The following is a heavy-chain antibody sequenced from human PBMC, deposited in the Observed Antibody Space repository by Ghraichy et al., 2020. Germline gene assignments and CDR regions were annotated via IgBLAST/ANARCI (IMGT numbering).Heavy chain of an antibody. D-gene: IGHD3-16*02. J-gene: IGHJ4*02. V-gene: IGHV4-59*01. CDR2: IYYSGST. Sequence: SETLSLTCTVSGGSISSSYWSWIRQPPGKGLEWVGFIYYSGSTNYNPSLKSRVTISVDTSKNQFSLKLSSVTAADTAVYYCARGDYVWGSYRPFDYWGQGTLVTVSS. CDR1: GGSISSSY. CDR3: ARGDYVWGSYRPFDY.